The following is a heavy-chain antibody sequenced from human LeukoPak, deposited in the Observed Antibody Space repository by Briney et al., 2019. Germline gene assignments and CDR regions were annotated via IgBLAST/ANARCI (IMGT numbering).Heavy chain of an antibody. CDR1: GFTFSIYS. V-gene: IGHV3-21*01. J-gene: IGHJ4*02. CDR3: ARDSAELDY. D-gene: IGHD1-26*01. CDR2: ISSSSSYI. Sequence: GGSLRLSCAASGFTFSIYSMNWVRQAPGKGLEWVSSISSSSSYIHYTDSVKGRFTISRDNAKNSLYLQMSGLTAEDTALYYCARDSAELDYWGQGTLVTVSS.